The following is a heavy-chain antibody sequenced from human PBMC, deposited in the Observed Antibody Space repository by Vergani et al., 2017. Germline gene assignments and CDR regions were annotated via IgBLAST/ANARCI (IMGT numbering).Heavy chain of an antibody. CDR1: GGTFSSYA. D-gene: IGHD5-12*01. CDR3: ARNRGYSGHDDYDYYYYYGMDV. V-gene: IGHV1-69*13. Sequence: QVQLVQSGAEVKKPGSSVKVSCKASGGTFSSYAISWVRQAPGQGLEWMGRIIPIFGTANYAQKFQGRVTITADESTSTAYMELSSLRSEDTAVYYCARNRGYSGHDDYDYYYYYGMDVWGQGSTVTGS. J-gene: IGHJ6*02. CDR2: IIPIFGTA.